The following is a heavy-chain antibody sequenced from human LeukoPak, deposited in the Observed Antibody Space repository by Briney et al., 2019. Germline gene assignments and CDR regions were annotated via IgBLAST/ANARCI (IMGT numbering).Heavy chain of an antibody. CDR3: ARAGSAVAGTGTYYYYGMDV. V-gene: IGHV3-23*01. D-gene: IGHD6-19*01. CDR2: FRGSGGST. Sequence: AGGSLRLSCAASGFTFSSYTMNWVRQAPGKGLEWVSGFRGSGGSTYYADSVKGRFTISRDNSKNTVYLQMNSLRAEDTAVYYCARAGSAVAGTGTYYYYGMDVWGQGTTVTVSS. J-gene: IGHJ6*02. CDR1: GFTFSSYT.